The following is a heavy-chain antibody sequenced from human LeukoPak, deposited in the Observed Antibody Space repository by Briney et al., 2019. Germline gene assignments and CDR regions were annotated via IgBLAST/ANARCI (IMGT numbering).Heavy chain of an antibody. Sequence: GGSLRLSCAASGFTVSSNYMSWVRQAPGKGLEWVSIIYSGGSTYYADSVKGRFTISRHNSKNTLYLQMNSPRAEDTAVYYCAREVGGSAFDIWGQGTMVTVSS. D-gene: IGHD3-16*01. CDR3: AREVGGSAFDI. V-gene: IGHV3-53*04. CDR2: IYSGGST. CDR1: GFTVSSNY. J-gene: IGHJ3*02.